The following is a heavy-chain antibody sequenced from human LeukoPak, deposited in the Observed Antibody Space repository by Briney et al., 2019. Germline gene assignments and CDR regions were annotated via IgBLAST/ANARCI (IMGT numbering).Heavy chain of an antibody. CDR1: GFTFGSHA. Sequence: PGGSLRLSCEASGFTFGSHAMYWVRQAPGKGLEWVAGIFGSGASPHYADPVKARFTISRDNSRTTVYLQNNRLRAEDTAVYYCGKTTVGYSSGQKPAWPVDYWGQGALVTVSS. D-gene: IGHD5-18*01. J-gene: IGHJ4*02. V-gene: IGHV3-23*01. CDR3: GKTTVGYSSGQKPAWPVDY. CDR2: IFGSGASP.